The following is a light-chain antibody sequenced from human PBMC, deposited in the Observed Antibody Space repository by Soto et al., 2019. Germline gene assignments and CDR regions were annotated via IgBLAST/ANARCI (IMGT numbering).Light chain of an antibody. CDR2: DAS. Sequence: DIQMTQSPSSLSASVGDRVTITCQASQDISNYLNWYQQKPGKAPKLLIYDASNLETGVPSRFSGSGSGTAFTFTIISLQPEDIATYYCQQYDNLPPFTFGPGTKVDIK. J-gene: IGKJ3*01. CDR3: QQYDNLPPFT. CDR1: QDISNY. V-gene: IGKV1-33*01.